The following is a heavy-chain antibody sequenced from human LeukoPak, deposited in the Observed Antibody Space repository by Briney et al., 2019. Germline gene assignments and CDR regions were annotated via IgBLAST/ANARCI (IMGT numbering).Heavy chain of an antibody. Sequence: ASVKVSCKASGYTFTGYYMHWVRQAPGQGLEWMGWINPNSGGTNYAQKFQGRVTMTRDTSISTAYMELSRLRSDDTAVYYCARARVAGLMEGYFDYWGQGTLVTVSS. CDR3: ARARVAGLMEGYFDY. CDR1: GYTFTGYY. CDR2: INPNSGGT. J-gene: IGHJ4*02. D-gene: IGHD6-19*01. V-gene: IGHV1-2*02.